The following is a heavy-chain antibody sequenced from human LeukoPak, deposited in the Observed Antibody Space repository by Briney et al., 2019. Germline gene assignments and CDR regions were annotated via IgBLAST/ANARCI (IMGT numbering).Heavy chain of an antibody. V-gene: IGHV3-73*01. D-gene: IGHD1-14*01. J-gene: IGHJ6*03. CDR3: ARATDYYYYYMDV. CDR2: IRTKGNSYAT. Sequence: PGGSLRLSCAASGFTFSGSDMHWVRQASGKGLEWVGRIRTKGNSYATTYAASVKGRFTISRDDSKNMAYLQMNSLKTEDTALYYCARATDYYYYYMDVWGKGTTVTVSS. CDR1: GFTFSGSD.